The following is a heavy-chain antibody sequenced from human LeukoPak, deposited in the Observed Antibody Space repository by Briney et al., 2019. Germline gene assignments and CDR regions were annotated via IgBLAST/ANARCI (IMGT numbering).Heavy chain of an antibody. CDR3: AKDLPTVNTWIYFDY. Sequence: GGSLRLSCAASGFTFSTYALSWVRQAPGKGLEWVSSISGNGGSAYYTDSVKGRFTISRDNSKNTLYLQMNSLRAEDTAVYYYAKDLPTVNTWIYFDYWGQGTLVTVSS. V-gene: IGHV3-23*01. J-gene: IGHJ4*02. CDR1: GFTFSTYA. D-gene: IGHD4-17*01. CDR2: ISGNGGSA.